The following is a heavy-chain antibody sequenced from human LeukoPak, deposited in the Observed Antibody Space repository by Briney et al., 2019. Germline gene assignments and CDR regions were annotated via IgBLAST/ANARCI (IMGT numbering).Heavy chain of an antibody. J-gene: IGHJ2*01. CDR1: AYSFSNYW. CDR2: TYPGDSDT. CDR3: ARPRSDSTGYYPSYFDL. V-gene: IGHV5-51*01. Sequence: ESLKISCTAFAYSFSNYWIAWLRLLPAKGLEWVAITYPGDSDTRFNPSFQGHVTLSVDKSINTAYLQWSSLKASDTAMYYCARPRSDSTGYYPSYFDLWGRGTLLTVSS. D-gene: IGHD3-22*01.